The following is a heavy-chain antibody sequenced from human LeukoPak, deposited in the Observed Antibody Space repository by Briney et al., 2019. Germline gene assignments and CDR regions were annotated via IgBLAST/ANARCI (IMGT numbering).Heavy chain of an antibody. CDR2: ISGSGGST. D-gene: IGHD3-3*01. V-gene: IGHV3-23*01. Sequence: PGGSLRLSCAASGFTFSSYAMSWVRQAPGKGLEWVSAISGSGGSTYYADSVKGRFTISRDNSKNTLYLQMNSLRAEDTAVYYCARRGDYTYYFDYWGQGTLVTVSS. CDR1: GFTFSSYA. J-gene: IGHJ4*02. CDR3: ARRGDYTYYFDY.